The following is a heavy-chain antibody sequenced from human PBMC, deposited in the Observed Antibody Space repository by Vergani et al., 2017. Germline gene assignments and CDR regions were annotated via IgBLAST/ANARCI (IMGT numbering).Heavy chain of an antibody. CDR1: GGSISSGGYS. CDR3: ATGGSYYNYFDY. Sequence: QLQLQESGSGLVKPSQTLSLTCAVSGGSISSGGYSWSWIRQPPGKGLEWIGYIYHSGSTNYNPSLKSRVTISVDTSKNQFSLKLSSVTAADTAVYYCATGGSYYNYFDYWGQGTLVTVSS. J-gene: IGHJ4*02. D-gene: IGHD1-26*01. CDR2: IYHSGST. V-gene: IGHV4-30-2*01.